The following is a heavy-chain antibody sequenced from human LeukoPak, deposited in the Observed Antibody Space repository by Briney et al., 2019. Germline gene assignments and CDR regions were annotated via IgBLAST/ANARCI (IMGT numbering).Heavy chain of an antibody. V-gene: IGHV3-30-3*01. CDR3: ARDPREGAPLDYYYYGMDV. J-gene: IGHJ6*02. Sequence: GGSLRLSCAASGFTFSSYAMHWVRQAPGKGLEWVAVISYDGSNKYYADSAKGRFTISRDNSKNTLYLQMNSLRAEDTAVYYCARDPREGAPLDYYYYGMDVWGQGTTVTVSS. D-gene: IGHD1-26*01. CDR1: GFTFSSYA. CDR2: ISYDGSNK.